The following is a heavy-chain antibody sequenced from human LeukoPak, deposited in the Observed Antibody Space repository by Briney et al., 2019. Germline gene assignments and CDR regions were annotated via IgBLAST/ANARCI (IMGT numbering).Heavy chain of an antibody. CDR3: ARDSDTYYYDSSGYPDY. V-gene: IGHV3-11*04. CDR2: ISSSGSTI. CDR1: GFTFSDYY. Sequence: GGSLRLSCAASGFTFSDYYMSWIRQAPGKGLEWVSYISSSGSTIYYADSVKGRFTISRDNAKNSLYLQMNSLRAEDTAVYYCARDSDTYYYDSSGYPDYWGQGTLVTVSS. J-gene: IGHJ4*02. D-gene: IGHD3-22*01.